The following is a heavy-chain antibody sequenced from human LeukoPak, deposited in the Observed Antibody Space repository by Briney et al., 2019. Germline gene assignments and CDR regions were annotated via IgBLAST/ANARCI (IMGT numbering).Heavy chain of an antibody. J-gene: IGHJ4*02. CDR3: ARANPYCGGDCYPYYFDY. Sequence: SETLSLTCTVSGGSISSYHWSWIRQPAGKGLEWIGHIYTSGNTDYNSSLKSRVTMSVDTSKNQFSLKLNSVTAADTAVYYCARANPYCGGDCYPYYFDYWGQGTLVTVSS. CDR2: IYTSGNT. CDR1: GGSISSYH. V-gene: IGHV4-4*07. D-gene: IGHD2-21*02.